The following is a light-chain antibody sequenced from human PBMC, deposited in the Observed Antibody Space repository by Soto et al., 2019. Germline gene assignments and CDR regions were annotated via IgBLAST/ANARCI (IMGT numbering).Light chain of an antibody. CDR2: AAS. V-gene: IGKV1-39*01. CDR3: QQGYSTAWT. Sequence: DIQMTQSPSSLSASVGDRVTITCRASQTINNYVNWYQHKPGKAPKVLIYAASSLQSRVPSRFSGSGSGTDFSLTISSLQPEDFATYYCQQGYSTAWTFGQGTKVEMK. J-gene: IGKJ1*01. CDR1: QTINNY.